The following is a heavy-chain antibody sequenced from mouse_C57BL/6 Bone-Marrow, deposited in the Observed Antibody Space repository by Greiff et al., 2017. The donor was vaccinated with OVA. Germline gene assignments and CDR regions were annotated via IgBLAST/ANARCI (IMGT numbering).Heavy chain of an antibody. CDR3: ARGGDGYYSWFAY. CDR1: GYTFTSYW. D-gene: IGHD2-3*01. V-gene: IGHV1-61*01. CDR2: IYPSDSET. Sequence: VQLQQPGAELVRPGSSVKLSCKASGYTFTSYWMDWVKQRPGQGLEWIGNIYPSDSETHYNQKFKDKATLTVDKSSSTAYMQLSSLTSEDSAVYYCARGGDGYYSWFAYWGQGTRVTVSA. J-gene: IGHJ3*01.